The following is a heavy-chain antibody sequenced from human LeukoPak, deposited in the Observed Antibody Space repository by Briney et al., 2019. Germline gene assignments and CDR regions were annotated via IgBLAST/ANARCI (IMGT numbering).Heavy chain of an antibody. V-gene: IGHV3-7*03. CDR2: IKHDGSEK. J-gene: IGHJ4*02. CDR3: ATDWGFGELFSRFHY. CDR1: GFTFSNHW. Sequence: GGSLRLSRAASGFTFSNHWMSWVRQAPGKGLEWVANIKHDGSEKYYVDSVKGRFTISRDNAKNSLYLQLNSLRAEDTAVYYCATDWGFGELFSRFHYWGQGTLVTVSS. D-gene: IGHD3-10*01.